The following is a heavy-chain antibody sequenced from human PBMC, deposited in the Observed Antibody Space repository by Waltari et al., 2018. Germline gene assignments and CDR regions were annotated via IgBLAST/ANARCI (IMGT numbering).Heavy chain of an antibody. D-gene: IGHD3-10*01. CDR3: ARFPPLGFGQDWFDP. J-gene: IGHJ5*02. V-gene: IGHV4-39*01. CDR2: VYYSGST. Sequence: QGQGPGWIGSVYYSGSTYYIPSLKSRVTISIDTSKNQFSLKLSSVTAADTAVYYCARFPPLGFGQDWFDPWGQGTLVTVSS.